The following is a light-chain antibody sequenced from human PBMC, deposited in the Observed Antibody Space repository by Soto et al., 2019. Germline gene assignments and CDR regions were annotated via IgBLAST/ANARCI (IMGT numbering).Light chain of an antibody. CDR1: SSDVGGYNY. CDR3: SSYTSSSTRV. V-gene: IGLV2-14*01. J-gene: IGLJ3*02. CDR2: EVS. Sequence: QSVLTQPASVSGSPGQSITISCTGTSSDVGGYNYVSWYQQHPGKAPKLMIYEVSNRPSGVSNRFSGSKSGNTASLNISGLQAEDEADYYCSSYTSSSTRVFGGETKLTVL.